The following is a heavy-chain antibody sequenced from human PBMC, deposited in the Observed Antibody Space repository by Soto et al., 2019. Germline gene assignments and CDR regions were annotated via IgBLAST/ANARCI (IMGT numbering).Heavy chain of an antibody. CDR1: GGSFSGYY. Sequence: SETLSLTCAISGGSFSGYYWSWIRQPPGKGLEWIGEINHDGITNYNPSLKSRVTISLDTSKNQFSLKLTSVTAADTAVYYCARRIGYCSSTSCDTEGYYYYYGMDVWGQGTTVTVSS. CDR3: ARRIGYCSSTSCDTEGYYYYYGMDV. V-gene: IGHV4-34*01. CDR2: INHDGIT. D-gene: IGHD2-2*03. J-gene: IGHJ6*02.